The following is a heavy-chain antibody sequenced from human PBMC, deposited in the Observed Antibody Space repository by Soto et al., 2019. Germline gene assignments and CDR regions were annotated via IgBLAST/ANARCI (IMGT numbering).Heavy chain of an antibody. Sequence: GGSLRLSCAASGFTFSSYWMSWVRQAPGKGLEWVANIKQDGSEKYYADSVKGRFTISRDNSKNTLYLQMNSLRAEDTAVYYCARDPLWGTAMVLWYFDLWGRGTLVTVSS. CDR3: ARDPLWGTAMVLWYFDL. D-gene: IGHD5-18*01. V-gene: IGHV3-7*01. CDR2: IKQDGSEK. J-gene: IGHJ2*01. CDR1: GFTFSSYW.